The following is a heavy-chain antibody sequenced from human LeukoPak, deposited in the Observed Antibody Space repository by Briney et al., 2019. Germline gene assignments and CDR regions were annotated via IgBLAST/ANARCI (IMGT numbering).Heavy chain of an antibody. J-gene: IGHJ6*02. Sequence: SETLSLTCTVYGGSISSYYWSWIRQPAGKGPEWIGRIYTSGSTNYNPSLKSRVTMSVDTSKNQFSLKLSSVTAADTAVYYCARELPTKYYYYGMDVWGQGTTVTVSS. CDR3: ARELPTKYYYYGMDV. CDR1: GGSISSYY. D-gene: IGHD2-15*01. V-gene: IGHV4-4*07. CDR2: IYTSGST.